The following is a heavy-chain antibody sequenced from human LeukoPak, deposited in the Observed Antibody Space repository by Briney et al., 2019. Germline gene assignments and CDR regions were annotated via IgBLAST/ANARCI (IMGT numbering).Heavy chain of an antibody. CDR3: ARSKRKTDSRLVASAGDF. V-gene: IGHV3-48*03. CDR2: INSSGSDI. CDR1: GFTFSSYE. J-gene: IGHJ4*02. Sequence: GGSLRLSCVVSGFTFSSYEMNWVRQAPGKGLEWISYINSSGSDIYYADSVKGRFTLSRDNANNSLYLQMNSLRAEDTAVYYCARSKRKTDSRLVASAGDFWGQGTLVTVSS. D-gene: IGHD6-13*01.